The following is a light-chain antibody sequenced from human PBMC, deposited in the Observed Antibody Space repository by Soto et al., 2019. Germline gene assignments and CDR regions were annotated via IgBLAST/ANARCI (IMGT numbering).Light chain of an antibody. CDR2: GAS. CDR3: QQYGSSPWT. V-gene: IGKV3-20*01. CDR1: QSVSSSY. J-gene: IGKJ1*01. Sequence: EIVLTQSPATLSLSPGERATLSCRASQSVSSSYLAWYQQKPGQAPRPLIYGASSRAIGIPDRLSGSGSGTDFTLTISRLEPEDFAVYYCQQYGSSPWTFGQGPKVDIK.